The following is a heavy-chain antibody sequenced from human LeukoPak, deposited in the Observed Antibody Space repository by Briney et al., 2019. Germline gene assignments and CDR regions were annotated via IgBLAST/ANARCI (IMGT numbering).Heavy chain of an antibody. CDR2: ISGSGGST. D-gene: IGHD5-12*01. CDR3: AKGPHSGYDWNYFDY. CDR1: GFTFSSYA. J-gene: IGHJ4*02. Sequence: GGSLRLSCAASGFTFSSYAMSWVRQAPGKGLEWVSAISGSGGSTYYADSVKGRFTISRDNSKNTLYLQMNSLRAEDTAVCYCAKGPHSGYDWNYFDYWGQGTLVTVSS. V-gene: IGHV3-23*01.